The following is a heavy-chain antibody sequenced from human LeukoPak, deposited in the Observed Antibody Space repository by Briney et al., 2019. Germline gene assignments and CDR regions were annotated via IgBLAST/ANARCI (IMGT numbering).Heavy chain of an antibody. CDR1: GGSFSGYY. J-gene: IGHJ4*02. D-gene: IGHD3-10*01. CDR3: ERLSSGLRAGDY. V-gene: IGHV4-34*01. CDR2: INHSGST. Sequence: SETLSLTCAVYGGSFSGYYWSWIRQPPGKGLEWIGEINHSGSTNYNPSLKSRVTISVDTSKNQFSLKLSSVTAADTAVYYCERLSSGLRAGDYWGQGTLVTVSS.